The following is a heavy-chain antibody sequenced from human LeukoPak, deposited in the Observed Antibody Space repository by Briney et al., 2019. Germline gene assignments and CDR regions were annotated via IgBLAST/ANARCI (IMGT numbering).Heavy chain of an antibody. Sequence: SETLSLTCTVSGGSISSYYWSWIRQPPGKGLEWIGYIYYSGSTNYNPSLKSRDTISVDTSKNQFSLKLSSVTAADTAVYYCATTRSSTSCCHFDYWGQGTLVTVSS. V-gene: IGHV4-59*08. CDR1: GGSISSYY. D-gene: IGHD2-2*01. J-gene: IGHJ4*02. CDR3: ATTRSSTSCCHFDY. CDR2: IYYSGST.